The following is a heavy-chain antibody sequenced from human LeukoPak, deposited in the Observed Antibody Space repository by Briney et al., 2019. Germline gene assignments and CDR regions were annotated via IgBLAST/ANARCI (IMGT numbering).Heavy chain of an antibody. CDR1: GFTFSSYA. Sequence: PGGSLRLSCAASGFTFSSYAMHWVRQAPGKGLEWVAVISDDGSNKYHADSVKGRFTISRDNAKNSLYLQMNSLRAEDTAVYYCASGMYQVVYWGQGTLVTVSS. V-gene: IGHV3-30-3*01. D-gene: IGHD1-14*01. CDR3: ASGMYQVVY. J-gene: IGHJ4*02. CDR2: ISDDGSNK.